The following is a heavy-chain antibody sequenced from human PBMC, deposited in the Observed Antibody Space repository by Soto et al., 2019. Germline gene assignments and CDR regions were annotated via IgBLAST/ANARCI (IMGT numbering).Heavy chain of an antibody. D-gene: IGHD3-3*01. Sequence: PGGSLRLSCAASGFTFSSYGMHWVRQAPCKGLEWVAVISYDGSNKYYADSVKGRFTISRDNSKNTLYLQMKSLRAEDTAVYYCAKVSDFWSGSSYYYYGMDVWGQGT. CDR3: AKVSDFWSGSSYYYYGMDV. CDR1: GFTFSSYG. V-gene: IGHV3-30*18. J-gene: IGHJ6*02. CDR2: ISYDGSNK.